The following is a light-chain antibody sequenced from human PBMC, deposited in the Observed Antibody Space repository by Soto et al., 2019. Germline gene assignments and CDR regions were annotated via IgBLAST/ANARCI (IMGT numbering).Light chain of an antibody. CDR2: DVS. CDR1: SSDVGGYNY. J-gene: IGLJ1*01. CDR3: SSYTSRSTLYV. V-gene: IGLV2-14*01. Sequence: QSALTQPASVSGSPGQSITISCTGTSSDVGGYNYVSWYQQHPGKAPKLMIYDVSNRPSGVSNRFSGSKSGNTASLTISGLQAEDEADYYCSSYTSRSTLYVFGTGTSSPS.